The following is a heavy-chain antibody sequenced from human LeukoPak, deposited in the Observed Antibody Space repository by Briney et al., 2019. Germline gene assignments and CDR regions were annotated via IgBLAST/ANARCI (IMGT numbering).Heavy chain of an antibody. Sequence: GGSLRLSCAASGFTSSNAWMSWVRQAPGKGLEWVGRIKSKTDGGTTDYAAPVKGRFTISRDDSKNTLYLQMNSLKTEDTAVYYCTTAVYYYGSGSYYSDYWGQGTLVTVSS. D-gene: IGHD3-10*01. J-gene: IGHJ4*02. CDR2: IKSKTDGGTT. CDR1: GFTSSNAW. CDR3: TTAVYYYGSGSYYSDY. V-gene: IGHV3-15*01.